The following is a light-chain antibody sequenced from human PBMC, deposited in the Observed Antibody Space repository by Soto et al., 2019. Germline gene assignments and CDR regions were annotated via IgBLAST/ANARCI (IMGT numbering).Light chain of an antibody. CDR3: SSFTSSTTYV. Sequence: QSVLTQPASVSGSPGQSITISCTGSSSDVGGYKYVSWYQRHPGKAPKLMIYDGSNRPSGVSNRFSGSKSGNTASLTISGLQAEDEADYYCSSFTSSTTYVFGTGTKVTV. J-gene: IGLJ1*01. CDR2: DGS. CDR1: SSDVGGYKY. V-gene: IGLV2-14*01.